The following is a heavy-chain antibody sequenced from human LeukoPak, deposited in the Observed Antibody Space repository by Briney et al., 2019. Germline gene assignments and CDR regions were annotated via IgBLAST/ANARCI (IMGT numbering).Heavy chain of an antibody. Sequence: ASVKVSCKASGYTFTSYGISWVRQAPGQGLEWMGWISAYNGNTNYAQKLQGRVTMTTDTSTSTAYMELRSLRPDDTAVYYCARDLWTYYYDSSGYYGFDYWGQGTLVTVSS. CDR3: ARDLWTYYYDSSGYYGFDY. D-gene: IGHD3-22*01. J-gene: IGHJ4*02. CDR2: ISAYNGNT. CDR1: GYTFTSYG. V-gene: IGHV1-18*01.